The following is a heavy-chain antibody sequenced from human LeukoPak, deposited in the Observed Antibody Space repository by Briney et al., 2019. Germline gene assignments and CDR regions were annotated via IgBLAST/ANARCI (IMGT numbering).Heavy chain of an antibody. CDR1: GFTFSSYG. V-gene: IGHV3-30*18. J-gene: IGHJ4*02. CDR2: ISYDGSNK. D-gene: IGHD3-22*01. CDR3: AKMYYYDSSGYYSDY. Sequence: GGSLRLSCAASGFTFSSYGMHWVRQAPGKGLEWVAVISYDGSNKYYADSVKGRFTISRDNSKNTLYLQMNSLRAEDTAVYYCAKMYYYDSSGYYSDYWGQGTPVTVSS.